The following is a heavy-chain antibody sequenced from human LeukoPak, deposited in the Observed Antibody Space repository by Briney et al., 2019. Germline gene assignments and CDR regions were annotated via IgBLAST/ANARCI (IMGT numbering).Heavy chain of an antibody. D-gene: IGHD1-26*01. V-gene: IGHV3-48*04. Sequence: GGSLRVFCAASGFTFSSYSMSWVRQAPGKGLEGVSYISSSSSTIYYADSVKGRFTISRDNAKNSLYLQMNSLRAEDTAVYYCARDIGGGTYNFDYWGQGTLVTVSS. CDR1: GFTFSSYS. CDR2: ISSSSSTI. J-gene: IGHJ4*02. CDR3: ARDIGGGTYNFDY.